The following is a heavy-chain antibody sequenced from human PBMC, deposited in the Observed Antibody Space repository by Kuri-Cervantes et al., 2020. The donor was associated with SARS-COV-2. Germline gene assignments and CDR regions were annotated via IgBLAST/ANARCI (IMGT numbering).Heavy chain of an antibody. V-gene: IGHV3-7*01. CDR1: GFTFSSYW. Sequence: GESLKISCAASGFTFSSYWMSWVRQAPGKGLEWVANIKQDGSEKYYVDSVKGRFTISRDNAKNSLYLQMNSLRAEDTAVYYCAREIITIFGANFDYWGQGTLVTVSS. J-gene: IGHJ4*02. CDR2: IKQDGSEK. D-gene: IGHD3-3*01. CDR3: AREIITIFGANFDY.